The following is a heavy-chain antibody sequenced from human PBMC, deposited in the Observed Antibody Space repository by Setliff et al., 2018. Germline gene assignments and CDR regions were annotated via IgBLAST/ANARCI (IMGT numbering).Heavy chain of an antibody. CDR1: GYRFTSNW. V-gene: IGHV5-51*01. CDR2: VFPVDSDT. D-gene: IGHD2-2*01. J-gene: IGHJ4*02. CDR3: ARQGCSSTSCHSIDY. Sequence: GESLKISCKGSGYRFTSNWIGWVRQMPGKGLEWMGLVFPVDSDTRYSPSFQGQVTISADKAINTAYLQWNSLQASDTAMYYCARQGCSSTSCHSIDYWGQGTLVTVSS.